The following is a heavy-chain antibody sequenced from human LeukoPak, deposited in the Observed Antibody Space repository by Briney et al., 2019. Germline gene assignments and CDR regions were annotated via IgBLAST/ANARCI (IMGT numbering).Heavy chain of an antibody. V-gene: IGHV3-9*01. J-gene: IGHJ3*02. CDR2: ISWNSGSI. CDR3: AKGGRIVGATYDAFDI. D-gene: IGHD1-26*01. Sequence: GGSLRLSCAASGFTFDDYAMHWVRQAPGKGLEWVSGISWNSGSIGYADSVKGRFTISRDNAKNSLYLQMDSLRAEDTALYYCAKGGRIVGATYDAFDIWGQGTMVTVSP. CDR1: GFTFDDYA.